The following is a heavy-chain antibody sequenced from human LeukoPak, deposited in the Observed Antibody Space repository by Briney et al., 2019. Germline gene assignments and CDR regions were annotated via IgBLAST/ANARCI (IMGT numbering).Heavy chain of an antibody. CDR1: GEPFSDYY. J-gene: IGHJ6*02. Sequence: SETLSLTCAVYGEPFSDYYWSWIRQPPGKGLEWIGEITHRGSTNYNPSLKRRVTISVDTSKNQFSLKLSSVTAADTAVYYCARGPTLPYGSGSYSIPAPKGYYGMDVWGQGTTVTVSS. CDR2: ITHRGST. D-gene: IGHD3-10*01. V-gene: IGHV4-34*01. CDR3: ARGPTLPYGSGSYSIPAPKGYYGMDV.